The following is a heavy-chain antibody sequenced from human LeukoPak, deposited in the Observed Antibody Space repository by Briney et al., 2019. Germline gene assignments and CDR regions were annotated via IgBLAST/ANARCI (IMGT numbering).Heavy chain of an antibody. J-gene: IGHJ5*02. CDR2: ISYDGSNK. CDR3: AKGLSSSNWLEH. D-gene: IGHD5/OR15-5a*01. V-gene: IGHV3-30-3*01. Sequence: QPGRSLRLSCAASGFTFSSYAMHWVRQAPGKGLEWVAVISYDGSNKYYADSVKGRFTISRDNSKNTLYLQMNSLRADDTAVYYCAKGLSSSNWLEHWGQGTLVTVSS. CDR1: GFTFSSYA.